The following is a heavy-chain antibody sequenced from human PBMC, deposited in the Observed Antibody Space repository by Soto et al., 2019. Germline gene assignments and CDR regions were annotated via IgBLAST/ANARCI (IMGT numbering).Heavy chain of an antibody. CDR1: GGTFRSDA. CDR3: AAGLTATLAG. Sequence: SSVEVSCNSAGGTFRSDASSCGRGAAGQGLEWMGGTIPIFGTATYAQKFQCRVTITADESTSTAYTELSRLRSEDTAVYYWAAGLTATLAGWGQGTLVSVPS. CDR2: TIPIFGTA. V-gene: IGHV1-69*13. D-gene: IGHD1-1*01. J-gene: IGHJ4*02.